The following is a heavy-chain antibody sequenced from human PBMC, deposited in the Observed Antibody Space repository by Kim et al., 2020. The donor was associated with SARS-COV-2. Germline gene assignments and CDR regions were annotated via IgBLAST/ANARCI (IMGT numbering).Heavy chain of an antibody. J-gene: IGHJ4*02. V-gene: IGHV4-34*01. CDR2: INHSGST. D-gene: IGHD3-22*01. CDR1: GGSFSGYY. CDR3: ARGYDSSGYYDY. Sequence: SETLSLTCAVYGGSFSGYYWSWIRQPPGKGLEWIGEINHSGSTNYNPSLKSRVTISVDTSKNQFSLKLSSVTAADTAVYYCARGYDSSGYYDYWGQGTLV.